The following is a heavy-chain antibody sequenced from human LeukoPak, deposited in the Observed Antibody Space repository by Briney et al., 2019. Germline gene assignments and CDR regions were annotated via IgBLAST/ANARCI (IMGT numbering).Heavy chain of an antibody. Sequence: GGSLRLSCAASGFTFSSDSMNWVRQAPGKGLEWVSSISSSSSYIYYADSEKGRFTISRDNAKNSLYLQMNSLRAEDTAVYYCARVDGYDFWRMDVWGKGTTVTVSS. CDR1: GFTFSSDS. CDR3: ARVDGYDFWRMDV. V-gene: IGHV3-21*04. D-gene: IGHD3-3*01. CDR2: ISSSSSYI. J-gene: IGHJ6*04.